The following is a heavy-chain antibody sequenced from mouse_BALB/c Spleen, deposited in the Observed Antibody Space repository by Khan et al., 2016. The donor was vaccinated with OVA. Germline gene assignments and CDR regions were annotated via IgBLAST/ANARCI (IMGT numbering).Heavy chain of an antibody. CDR3: TRDRIDY. CDR1: GYTFTTYW. J-gene: IGHJ2*01. CDR2: INPTSGYT. V-gene: IGHV1-7*01. Sequence: VQLQQPGAELAKPGASVKMSCKASGYTFTTYWMHWVKQRPGQGLEWIGYINPTSGYTDYNEKFKDRATLSADRSSSTAYMQLSSLTSEDSAVYYYTRDRIDYWGQGTTLTVSS.